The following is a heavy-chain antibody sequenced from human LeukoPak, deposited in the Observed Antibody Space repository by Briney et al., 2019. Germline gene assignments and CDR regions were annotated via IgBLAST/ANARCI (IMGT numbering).Heavy chain of an antibody. J-gene: IGHJ4*02. Sequence: PGGSLRLSCAVSGFTFSNYWMTWVRQTPGKGLEWVASIKQDGSEKYYVDSVKGRFTISRDNAKNSLYLQMNSLRAEDTAVYYCAQLSTSVTHLDYWGQGTLVTVSS. CDR1: GFTFSNYW. V-gene: IGHV3-7*01. CDR3: AQLSTSVTHLDY. D-gene: IGHD4-17*01. CDR2: IKQDGSEK.